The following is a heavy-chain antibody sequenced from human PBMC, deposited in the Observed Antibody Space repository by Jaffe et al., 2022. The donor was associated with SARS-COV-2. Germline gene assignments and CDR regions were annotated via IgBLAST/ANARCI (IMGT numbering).Heavy chain of an antibody. Sequence: EVQLVESGGGLVQPGGSLRLSCAASGFTFSSYEMNWVRQAPGKGLEWVSYISSSGSTIYYADSVKGRFTISRDNAKNSLYLQMNSLRAEDTAVYYCAREGYCSGGSCHGNINALDYWGQGTLVTVSS. CDR2: ISSSGSTI. J-gene: IGHJ4*02. CDR1: GFTFSSYE. CDR3: AREGYCSGGSCHGNINALDY. V-gene: IGHV3-48*03. D-gene: IGHD2-15*01.